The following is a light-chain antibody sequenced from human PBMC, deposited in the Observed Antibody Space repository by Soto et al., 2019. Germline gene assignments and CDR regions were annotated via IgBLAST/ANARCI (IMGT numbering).Light chain of an antibody. CDR1: QSVSSY. CDR3: QQRSNWPT. V-gene: IGKV3-11*01. CDR2: DAS. Sequence: EIVLTQSPATLSLSPGERATLSCRASQSVSSYLAWYQQKPGQAPRLLIYDASNRATGIPARFSGSGSGTDFTLTISSLEPEDSAFYYCQQRSNWPTFGQGTKVEIK. J-gene: IGKJ1*01.